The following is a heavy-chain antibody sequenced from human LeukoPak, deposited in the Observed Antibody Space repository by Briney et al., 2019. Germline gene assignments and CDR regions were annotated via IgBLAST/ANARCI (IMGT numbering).Heavy chain of an antibody. D-gene: IGHD1-1*01. V-gene: IGHV1-2*02. CDR3: ARNNWNDGRKYYYYYYMDV. J-gene: IGHJ6*03. CDR1: GYTFTGYY. CDR2: INPNSGGT. Sequence: ASVTVSCKASGYTFTGYYMHWVRQAPGQGREWMGWINPNSGGTNYAQKFQGRVTMTRDTSISTAYMELSRLRSDDTAVYYCARNNWNDGRKYYYYYYMDVWGKGTTVTVSS.